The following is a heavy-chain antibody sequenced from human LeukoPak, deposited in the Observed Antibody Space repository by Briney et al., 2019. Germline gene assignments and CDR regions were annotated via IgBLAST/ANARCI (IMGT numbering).Heavy chain of an antibody. V-gene: IGHV4-59*01. CDR3: ARVLYDSGTYSYFDY. CDR1: GGSISSYY. Sequence: KPSETLSLTCTVPGGSISSYYWSWIRQPPGKGLEWIGYIYYSGSTNYNPSLKSRVTISVDTSKNQFSLKLSSVTAADTAVYYCARVLYDSGTYSYFDYWGQGTLVTVSS. D-gene: IGHD3-10*01. CDR2: IYYSGST. J-gene: IGHJ4*02.